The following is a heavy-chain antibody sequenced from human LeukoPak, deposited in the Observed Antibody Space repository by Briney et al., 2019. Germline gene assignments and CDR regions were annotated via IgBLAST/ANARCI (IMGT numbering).Heavy chain of an antibody. J-gene: IGHJ4*02. D-gene: IGHD3-10*01. CDR1: GYTFTSYY. CDR2: INPSGGST. CDR3: ARVTKFGSGSYHLFRYYFDY. V-gene: IGHV1-46*01. Sequence: ASVKVSCKASGYTFTSYYMHWVRQAPGQGLEWMGIINPSGGSTSYAQKFQGRVTMTRNTSISTAYMELSSLRSEDTAVYYCARVTKFGSGSYHLFRYYFDYWGQGTLVTVSS.